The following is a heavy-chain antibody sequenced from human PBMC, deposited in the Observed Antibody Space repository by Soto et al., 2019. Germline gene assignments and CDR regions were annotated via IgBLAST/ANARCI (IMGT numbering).Heavy chain of an antibody. J-gene: IGHJ5*02. D-gene: IGHD6-13*01. CDR3: ARVPSNRYGNWFDP. V-gene: IGHV4-59*01. CDR1: GGSISSYY. Sequence: QVQLRESGPGLVKPSETLSLTCTVSGGSISSYYWSWIRQPPGKGLEWIGYIYYSGSTNYNPSLKSRLTISLDTSKNQFSLKLSSVTAADTAVYYCARVPSNRYGNWFDPWGQGTLVTVSS. CDR2: IYYSGST.